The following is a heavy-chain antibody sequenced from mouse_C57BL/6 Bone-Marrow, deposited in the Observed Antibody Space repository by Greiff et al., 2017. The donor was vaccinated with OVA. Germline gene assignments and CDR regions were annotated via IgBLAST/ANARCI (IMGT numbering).Heavy chain of an antibody. CDR1: GYTFTSYW. J-gene: IGHJ4*01. CDR3: ARDYSNPYYYAMDY. CDR2: IDPSDSET. V-gene: IGHV1-52*01. D-gene: IGHD2-5*01. Sequence: QVQLQQPGAELVKPGASVKLSCKASGYTFTSYWMHWVKQRPGRGLEWIGNIDPSDSETHYNQKFKDKATLTVDKSSSTAYMQLSSLTSEDSAVYYCARDYSNPYYYAMDYWGQGTSVTVSS.